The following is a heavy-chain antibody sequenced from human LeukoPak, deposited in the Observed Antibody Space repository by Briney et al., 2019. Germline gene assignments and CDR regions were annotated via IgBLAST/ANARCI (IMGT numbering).Heavy chain of an antibody. Sequence: GALRLSCAASGFTFSSYWMSWVRQAPGEGLEWVANIKQDGSEKYYVDSVKGRFTISRDNAKNSLYLQMNSLRAEDTAVYYCAREGCSSTSCSFFDPWGQGTLVTVSS. D-gene: IGHD2-2*01. CDR3: AREGCSSTSCSFFDP. CDR1: GFTFSSYW. J-gene: IGHJ5*02. CDR2: IKQDGSEK. V-gene: IGHV3-7*01.